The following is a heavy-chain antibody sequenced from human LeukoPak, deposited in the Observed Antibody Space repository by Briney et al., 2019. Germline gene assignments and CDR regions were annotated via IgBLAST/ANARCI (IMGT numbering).Heavy chain of an antibody. D-gene: IGHD4-17*01. CDR2: IYYSGST. CDR3: ARGRYGDRFDY. J-gene: IGHJ4*02. Sequence: TSETLSLTCTVSGGSTSSYYWSWIRQPPGKGLEWIGYIYYSGSTNYNPSLKSRVTISVDTSKNQFSLKLSSVTAADTAVYYCARGRYGDRFDYWGQGTLVTVSS. V-gene: IGHV4-59*01. CDR1: GGSTSSYY.